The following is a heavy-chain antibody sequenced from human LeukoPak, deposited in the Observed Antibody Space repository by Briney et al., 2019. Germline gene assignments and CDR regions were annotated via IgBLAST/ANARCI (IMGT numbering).Heavy chain of an antibody. J-gene: IGHJ4*02. CDR3: ARVTSGYIGPLDY. CDR1: GGSISSSSYY. V-gene: IGHV4-31*03. D-gene: IGHD3-22*01. Sequence: KASETLSLTCTVSGGSISSSSYYWSWIRQHPGKGLEWIGSIYYSGSTYYNPSLKSRVTISIDTSKNQFSLKLSSVTAADTAVYYCARVTSGYIGPLDYWGQGTLVTVSS. CDR2: IYYSGST.